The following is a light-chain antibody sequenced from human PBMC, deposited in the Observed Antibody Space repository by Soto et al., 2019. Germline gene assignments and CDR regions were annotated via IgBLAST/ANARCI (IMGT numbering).Light chain of an antibody. Sequence: QSVLTQPASVSGSPGQSITISCTGTSSDVGGYNHVSWYQQHPGKAPKLMIYDVSNRPSGVSNRFSGSKSGNTASLTISGLQAEDEADYYCSSYTTTSTVTFGGGTKLTVL. CDR2: DVS. CDR1: SSDVGGYNH. J-gene: IGLJ2*01. CDR3: SSYTTTSTVT. V-gene: IGLV2-14*01.